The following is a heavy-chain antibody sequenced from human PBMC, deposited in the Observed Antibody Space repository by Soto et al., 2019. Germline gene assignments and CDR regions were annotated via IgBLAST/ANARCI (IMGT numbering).Heavy chain of an antibody. J-gene: IGHJ4*02. CDR1: GGSISSGGYY. D-gene: IGHD2-21*01. CDR3: ARSIGAVTHIAYFDY. Sequence: SETLSLTCTVSGGSISSGGYYWSWIRQHPGKGLEWIGYIYYSGSTYYNPSLKSRVTISVDTSKNQFSLKLSSVTAADTAVYYCARSIGAVTHIAYFDYWGQGTLVTVSS. V-gene: IGHV4-31*03. CDR2: IYYSGST.